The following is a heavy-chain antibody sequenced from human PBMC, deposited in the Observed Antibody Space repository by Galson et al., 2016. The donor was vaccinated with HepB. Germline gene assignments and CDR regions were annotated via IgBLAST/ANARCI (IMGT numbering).Heavy chain of an antibody. CDR2: INPSGGST. CDR3: ARDGASGYCSGGSCYYDY. Sequence: SVKVSCKASGYTFTSYYMHWVRQAPGQGLEWMGIINPSGGSTSYAQKFQGRVTMTRDTSTSTVYMELSSLGAEDTAVYYCARDGASGYCSGGSCYYDYWGQGTLVTVSS. V-gene: IGHV1-46*01. CDR1: GYTFTSYY. J-gene: IGHJ4*02. D-gene: IGHD2-15*01.